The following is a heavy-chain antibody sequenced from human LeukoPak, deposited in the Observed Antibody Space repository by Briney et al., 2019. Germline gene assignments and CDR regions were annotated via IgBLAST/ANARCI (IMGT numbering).Heavy chain of an antibody. CDR1: GGSISSHY. J-gene: IGHJ4*02. CDR2: IHTSGIT. Sequence: PSETLSLTCTVSGGSISSHYWSWLRQPAGKGLEYIGRIHTSGITNYNPSLKSRVTMSGDTSKNQFYLNLRSVTAADTAVYYCARDLGSNYVYFDYWAREALSPSPQ. D-gene: IGHD1-26*01. CDR3: ARDLGSNYVYFDY. V-gene: IGHV4-4*07.